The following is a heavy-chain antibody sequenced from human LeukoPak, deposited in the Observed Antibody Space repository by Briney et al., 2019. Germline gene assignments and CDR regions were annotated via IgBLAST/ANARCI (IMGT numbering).Heavy chain of an antibody. J-gene: IGHJ4*02. CDR2: ISYDGSSQ. Sequence: GGSLRLSCAASGFTFRAYAMNWVRQAPGKGLEWVGLISYDGSSQYYVDSLKGRFTISRDNSKNTLYLQMNSLRAEDTAVYYCARGREMATTPSDYWGQGTLVTVSS. D-gene: IGHD5-24*01. V-gene: IGHV3-30*03. CDR1: GFTFRAYA. CDR3: ARGREMATTPSDY.